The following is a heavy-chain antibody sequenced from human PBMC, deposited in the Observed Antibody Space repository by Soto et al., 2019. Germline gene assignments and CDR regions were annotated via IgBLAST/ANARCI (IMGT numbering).Heavy chain of an antibody. J-gene: IGHJ4*02. Sequence: QVQLVESGGGVVQPGRSLRLSCAASGFTFSSYAMHWVRQAPGKGLEWVAVISYDGSNKYYADSVKGRFTISRDNSKNTLYLQMNSLRAEDTAVYYCARDRIVGGILDYWGQGTLVTVSS. D-gene: IGHD1-26*01. V-gene: IGHV3-30-3*01. CDR1: GFTFSSYA. CDR3: ARDRIVGGILDY. CDR2: ISYDGSNK.